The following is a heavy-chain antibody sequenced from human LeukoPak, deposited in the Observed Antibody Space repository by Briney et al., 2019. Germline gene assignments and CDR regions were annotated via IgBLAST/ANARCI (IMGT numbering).Heavy chain of an antibody. Sequence: GGSLRLSCAVSGFTFSSYWMNWVRQAPGKGLEWVASIKQDGGEKSYVDSVKGRFTISRDNAKNSLYLQMSSLRAEDTTVYYCARDGTAAGLYFDLWGQGTLVTVSS. J-gene: IGHJ4*01. CDR2: IKQDGGEK. D-gene: IGHD6-13*01. CDR1: GFTFSSYW. V-gene: IGHV3-7*01. CDR3: ARDGTAAGLYFDL.